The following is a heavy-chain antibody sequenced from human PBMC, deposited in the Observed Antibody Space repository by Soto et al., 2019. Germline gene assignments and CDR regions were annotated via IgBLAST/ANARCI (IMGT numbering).Heavy chain of an antibody. CDR2: ISWDGGST. CDR1: GFTFDDYT. Sequence: GGSLRLSCAASGFTFDDYTMHWVRQAPGKGLEWVSLISWDGGSTYYADSVKGRFTIYRDNSKNSLYLQMNSLRTEDTALYYCAKVSMVRGDDYYYGMDVWGQGTTVTVSS. CDR3: AKVSMVRGDDYYYGMDV. V-gene: IGHV3-43*01. D-gene: IGHD3-10*01. J-gene: IGHJ6*02.